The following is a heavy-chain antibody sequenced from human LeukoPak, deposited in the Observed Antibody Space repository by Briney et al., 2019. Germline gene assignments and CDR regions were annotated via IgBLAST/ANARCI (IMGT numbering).Heavy chain of an antibody. V-gene: IGHV1-8*01. J-gene: IGHJ6*03. CDR1: GYTFTSYD. CDR2: MNPNSGNT. Sequence: GASVKVSCKASGYTFTSYDINWVRQATGQGLEWMGWMNPNSGNTGYAQKFQGRVTITRNTSISTAYMELSSLRSEDTAVYYCARGLGYSSGWLPGNYYYYYMDVWGKGTTVTVSS. CDR3: ARGLGYSSGWLPGNYYYYYMDV. D-gene: IGHD6-19*01.